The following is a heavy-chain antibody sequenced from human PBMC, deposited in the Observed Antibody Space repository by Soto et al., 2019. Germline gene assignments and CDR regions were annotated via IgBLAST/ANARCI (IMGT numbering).Heavy chain of an antibody. CDR2: ISYDGNNQ. CDR1: GFTFNNYG. CDR3: AKDQGSSYSGSLAGMDV. J-gene: IGHJ6*02. V-gene: IGHV3-30*18. Sequence: QVQLVESGGGVVRPGRSLRLSCAASGFTFNNYGIHWVRQAPGKGLEWVAVISYDGNNQYYADSVKGRFTVSRYNSKHTLYMPMNSLRAEDTAVYYGAKDQGSSYSGSLAGMDVWGQGTTVTVSS. D-gene: IGHD5-12*01.